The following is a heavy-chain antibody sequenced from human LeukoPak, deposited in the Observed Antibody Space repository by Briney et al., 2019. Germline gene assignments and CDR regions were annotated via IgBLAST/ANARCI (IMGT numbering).Heavy chain of an antibody. D-gene: IGHD1-26*01. V-gene: IGHV3-30*18. CDR2: TSYDGSNK. J-gene: IGHJ4*02. Sequence: GGSLRLSCTAFGFTFSSYGMHWVRQAPGKGLEWVAITSYDGSNKNYADSVKGRFTISRDNSKNTLYLQMNSLRAEDTAIYYCAKEYTGTFSPFPSYFDNWGQGTLVTVSS. CDR1: GFTFSSYG. CDR3: AKEYTGTFSPFPSYFDN.